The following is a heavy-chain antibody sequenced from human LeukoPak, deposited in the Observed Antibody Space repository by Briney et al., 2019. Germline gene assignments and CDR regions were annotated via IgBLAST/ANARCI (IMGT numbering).Heavy chain of an antibody. V-gene: IGHV4-34*01. D-gene: IGHD6-13*01. J-gene: IGHJ4*01. CDR2: INHSGST. Sequence: SETLSLTCAVYGGSFSGYYWSWIRQPPGKGLEWIGEINHSGSTNYNPSLKSRVTISVDTSKNQFSLKLSSVTAADTAVYYCAERWGGYSRSWYFEYWGQGNLVNVPS. CDR3: AERWGGYSRSWYFEY. CDR1: GGSFSGYY.